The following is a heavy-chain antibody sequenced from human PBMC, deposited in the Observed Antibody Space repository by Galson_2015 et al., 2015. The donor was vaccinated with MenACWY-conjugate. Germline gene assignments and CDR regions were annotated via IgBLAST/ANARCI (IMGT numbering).Heavy chain of an antibody. D-gene: IGHD3-10*02. CDR1: GGSITSNDFY. J-gene: IGHJ3*02. CDR2: IHYSGGT. CDR3: GRRRPRDVGGGFNI. V-gene: IGHV4-39*01. Sequence: TLSLTCTVSGGSITSNDFYCGWFRQPPGKGLEWIGNIHYSGGTYHNPSLKSRITTSGDTSKNQFSLTLASATAAATAVYYCGRRRPRDVGGGFNIWGQGTLVTASP.